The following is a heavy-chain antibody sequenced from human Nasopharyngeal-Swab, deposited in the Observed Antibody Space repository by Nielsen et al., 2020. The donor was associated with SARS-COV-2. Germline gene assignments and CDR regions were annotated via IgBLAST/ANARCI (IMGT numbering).Heavy chain of an antibody. J-gene: IGHJ4*02. Sequence: GESLKISCAASGFTFSSYDMSWVRQAPGKGLEWVLSIDSSSRSIFYADSVKGRFTISRDNAKDSLYLQMNSLRAEDTAVYYCARDLNWGYGYWGQGALVTVSS. D-gene: IGHD7-27*01. CDR3: ARDLNWGYGY. CDR2: IDSSSRSI. V-gene: IGHV3-21*01. CDR1: GFTFSSYD.